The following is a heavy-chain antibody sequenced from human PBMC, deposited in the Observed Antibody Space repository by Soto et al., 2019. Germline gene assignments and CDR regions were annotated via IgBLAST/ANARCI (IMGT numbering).Heavy chain of an antibody. V-gene: IGHV3-21*01. D-gene: IGHD4-17*01. CDR3: ARDSYGGNLSRRGYYYYGMDV. J-gene: IGHJ6*01. CDR1: GFTFSIYS. Sequence: SGGALRVSCAASGFTFSIYSMNWVRQAPGKGLDSVSSISGSSSYIYYADSVKGRFTISRDNAKNSLYLQMNSLRAEDTAVYYCARDSYGGNLSRRGYYYYGMDVWGQGTTVTVSS. CDR2: ISGSSSYI.